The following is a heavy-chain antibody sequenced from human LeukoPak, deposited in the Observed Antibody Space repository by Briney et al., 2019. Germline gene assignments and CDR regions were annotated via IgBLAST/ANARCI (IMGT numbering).Heavy chain of an antibody. CDR1: GFTFGDYW. D-gene: IGHD3-16*02. J-gene: IGHJ5*02. CDR2: INHSGST. V-gene: IGHV4-34*01. Sequence: ESLKISCVASGFTFGDYWMTWIRQPPGKGLEWIGEINHSGSTNYNPSLKSRVTISVDTSKNQFSLKLSSVTAADTAVYYCARVRGYDYVWGSYRSNWFDPWGQGTLVTVSS. CDR3: ARVRGYDYVWGSYRSNWFDP.